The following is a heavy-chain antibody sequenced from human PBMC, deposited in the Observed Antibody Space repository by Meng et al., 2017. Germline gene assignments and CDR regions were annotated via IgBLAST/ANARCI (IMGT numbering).Heavy chain of an antibody. J-gene: IGHJ4*02. D-gene: IGHD3-10*01. CDR2: IYYSGST. CDR1: GGSISSSSYY. Sequence: SETLSLTCTVSGGSISSSSYYWGWIRQPPGKGREWIGSIYYSGSTYYNPSLKSRVTIAVDTSKNQFSLKLSSVTAADTAVYYCAGRTITMVRGVMRGEYCFDYWGQGTLVTVSS. CDR3: AGRTITMVRGVMRGEYCFDY. V-gene: IGHV4-39*07.